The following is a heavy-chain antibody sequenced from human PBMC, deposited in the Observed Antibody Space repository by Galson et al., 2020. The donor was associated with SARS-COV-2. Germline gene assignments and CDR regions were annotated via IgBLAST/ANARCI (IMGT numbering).Heavy chain of an antibody. CDR2: INPSGGST. CDR3: ASSLRFLEWLLTPRDYYYMDV. D-gene: IGHD3-3*01. CDR1: GYTFTSYY. Sequence: ASVKVSCKASGYTFTSYYMHWVRQAPGQGLEWMGIINPSGGSTSYAQKFQGRVTMTRDTSTSTVYMELSSLRSEDTAVYYCASSLRFLEWLLTPRDYYYMDVWGKGTTVTVSS. J-gene: IGHJ6*03. V-gene: IGHV1-46*01.